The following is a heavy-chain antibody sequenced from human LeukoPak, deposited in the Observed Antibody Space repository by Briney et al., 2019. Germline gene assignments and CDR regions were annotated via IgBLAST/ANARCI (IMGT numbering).Heavy chain of an antibody. Sequence: SETLSLTCTVSGGSIGSNSYYWGWIRQPPGKGLEWIGSIYYSGSTYYNPSLKSRVTISVDTSKNQFSLKLRSVTAADTAVYYCASRPQEWWYFDLWGRGTLVTVSS. CDR3: ASRPQEWWYFDL. J-gene: IGHJ2*01. V-gene: IGHV4-39*01. CDR2: IYYSGST. CDR1: GGSIGSNSYY. D-gene: IGHD2-8*01.